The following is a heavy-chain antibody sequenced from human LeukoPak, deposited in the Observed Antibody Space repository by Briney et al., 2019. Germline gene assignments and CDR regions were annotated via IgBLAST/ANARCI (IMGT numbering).Heavy chain of an antibody. J-gene: IGHJ5*02. Sequence: ASVKVSCKASGYTFTGYYMHWVRQAPGQGLEWMGWINPNSGGTNYAQKFQGRATMTRDTSISTAYMELSRLRSDDTAVYYCARGGTELRYFDWVEYGNNWFDPWGQGTLVTVSS. CDR3: ARGGTELRYFDWVEYGNNWFDP. CDR1: GYTFTGYY. V-gene: IGHV1-2*02. CDR2: INPNSGGT. D-gene: IGHD3-9*01.